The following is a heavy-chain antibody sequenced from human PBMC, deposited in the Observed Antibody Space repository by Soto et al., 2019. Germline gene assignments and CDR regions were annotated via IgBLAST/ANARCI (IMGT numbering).Heavy chain of an antibody. CDR1: GFSLSTSGVG. Sequence: QITLKESGPTLVKPTQTLTLTCTFSGFSLSTSGVGVGWIRQPPGKALEWLALIYWDDDKRYSPSLKSRLTHTEDTSKHKGVLTKTNMDPGDTATYYCAHRQRTVYFDYWGQRTLVTVSS. V-gene: IGHV2-5*02. CDR3: AHRQRTVYFDY. D-gene: IGHD4-17*01. J-gene: IGHJ4*02. CDR2: IYWDDDK.